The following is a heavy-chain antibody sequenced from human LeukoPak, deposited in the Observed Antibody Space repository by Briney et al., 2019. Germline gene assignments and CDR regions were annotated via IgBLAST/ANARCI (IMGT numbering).Heavy chain of an antibody. CDR1: GGSISSGGYS. Sequence: SETLSLTCAVSGGSISSGGYSWSWIRQPPGKGLEWIGYIYHSGSTYYNPSLKSRVTISVDRSKNQFSLKLSSVTAADTAVYYCARAGGLGFGPPFDPWGQGTLVTVSS. J-gene: IGHJ5*02. D-gene: IGHD3-10*01. CDR2: IYHSGST. V-gene: IGHV4-30-2*01. CDR3: ARAGGLGFGPPFDP.